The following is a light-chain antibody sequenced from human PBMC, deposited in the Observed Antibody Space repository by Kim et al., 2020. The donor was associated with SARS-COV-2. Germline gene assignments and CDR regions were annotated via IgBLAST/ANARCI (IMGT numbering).Light chain of an antibody. J-gene: IGLJ2*01. Sequence: APGKTATITGGGNNIGSKNVHWYQQQPGPAPVLVIHYDDGRPSGIPDRFSGSKSGNTATLTISRVEAGDEADYYCQVWDRSSDQVLFGGGTQLTVL. CDR3: QVWDRSSDQVL. CDR2: YDD. V-gene: IGLV3-21*04. CDR1: NIGSKN.